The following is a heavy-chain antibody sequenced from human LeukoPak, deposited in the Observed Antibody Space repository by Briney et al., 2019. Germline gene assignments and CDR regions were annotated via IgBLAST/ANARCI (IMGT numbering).Heavy chain of an antibody. J-gene: IGHJ4*02. D-gene: IGHD2-2*01. CDR1: GGSISSSSYY. CDR2: IYYSGST. CDR3: ARQNIGIVVVPAAMHFDY. Sequence: PSETLSLTCTVSGGSISSSSYYGGWIRQPPGKGLEWIGSIYYSGSTYYNPSLKSRVTISVDTSKNQFSLKLSSVTAADTAVYYCARQNIGIVVVPAAMHFDYWGQGTLVTVSS. V-gene: IGHV4-39*01.